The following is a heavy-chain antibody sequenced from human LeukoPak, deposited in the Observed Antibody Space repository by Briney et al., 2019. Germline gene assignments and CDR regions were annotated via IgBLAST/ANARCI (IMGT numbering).Heavy chain of an antibody. J-gene: IGHJ3*02. CDR2: ISYDGSNK. CDR1: GFTFSSYA. V-gene: IGHV3-30-3*01. CDR3: ARDRRSGSYYIDAFDI. Sequence: PGRSLRLSCAASGFTFSSYAMHWVRQAPGKGLEWVAVISYDGSNKYYADSVKGRFTISRDNSKNTLYLQMNSLRAEDTAVYYCARDRRSGSYYIDAFDIWGQGTMVTVSS. D-gene: IGHD1-26*01.